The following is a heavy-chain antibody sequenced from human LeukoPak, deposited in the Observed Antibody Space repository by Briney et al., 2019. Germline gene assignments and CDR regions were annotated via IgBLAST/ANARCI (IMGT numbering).Heavy chain of an antibody. V-gene: IGHV3-23*01. CDR1: GFTFSSYA. CDR2: ISGSGGST. D-gene: IGHD3-9*01. Sequence: GSLRLSCAASGFTFSSYAMSWVRQAPGKGLGWVSAISGSGGSTYYADSVKGRFTISRDNSKNTLYLQMNSLRAEDTAVYYCAKDLDFLTATFDYWGQGTLVTVSS. CDR3: AKDLDFLTATFDY. J-gene: IGHJ4*02.